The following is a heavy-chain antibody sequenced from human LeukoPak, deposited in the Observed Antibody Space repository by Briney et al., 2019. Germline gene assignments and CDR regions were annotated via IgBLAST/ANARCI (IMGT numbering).Heavy chain of an antibody. CDR3: TTSGNPSLIDI. V-gene: IGHV3-73*01. CDR1: GFTLSGSA. CDR2: IRSKANSYAT. J-gene: IGHJ3*02. D-gene: IGHD1-26*01. Sequence: GGSLRLSCAASGFTLSGSAMHWVRQASGKGLEWVGRIRSKANSYATAYAASVKGRFTISRDDSKNTAYLQMNSLKTEDTAVYYCTTSGNPSLIDIWGQGTMVTVSS.